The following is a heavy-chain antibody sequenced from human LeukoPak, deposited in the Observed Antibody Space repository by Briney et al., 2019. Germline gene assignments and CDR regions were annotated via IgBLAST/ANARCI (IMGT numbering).Heavy chain of an antibody. D-gene: IGHD1-26*01. CDR2: IGVFNGNR. CDR1: GYTFSRYG. CDR3: GRDWDWHVQF. Sequence: ASVKVSCKTSGYTFSRYGFSWVRQAPGQGLEWIGWIGVFNGNRNYAKSVQGRITLTADTSTNTTYMELRSLTSDDTAVYFCGRDWDWHVQFWGQGTLITVSS. J-gene: IGHJ4*02. V-gene: IGHV1-18*01.